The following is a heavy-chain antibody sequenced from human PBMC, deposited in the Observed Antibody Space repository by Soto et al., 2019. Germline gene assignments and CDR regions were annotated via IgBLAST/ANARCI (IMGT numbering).Heavy chain of an antibody. CDR2: IGDSEGETT. V-gene: IGHV3-23*01. Sequence: EVPLLESGGGLVQPGGSLRLSCAASGFTFSTYAMTWVRQAPGKGPEWVSRIGDSEGETTHYADSVKGRFTISRYNAKNTLYLQMNSLRVEDTAIYYCAKGYCGGGRCYDLDNWFDSWGQGTRVTVSS. CDR1: GFTFSTYA. D-gene: IGHD2-15*01. J-gene: IGHJ5*01. CDR3: AKGYCGGGRCYDLDNWFDS.